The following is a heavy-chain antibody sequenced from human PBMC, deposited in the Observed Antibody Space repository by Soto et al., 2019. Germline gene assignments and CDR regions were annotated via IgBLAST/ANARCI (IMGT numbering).Heavy chain of an antibody. V-gene: IGHV4-59*01. Sequence: SETLSLTCPVVGGSISSYYWSWIRQPPGKGLERIGYIYYSGSTNYNPSLKSRVTISVDTSKNQFSLKLSSVTAADTAVYYCARVWGGAFDIWGQGTMVTV. CDR1: GGSISSYY. CDR3: ARVWGGAFDI. J-gene: IGHJ3*02. D-gene: IGHD3-10*01. CDR2: IYYSGST.